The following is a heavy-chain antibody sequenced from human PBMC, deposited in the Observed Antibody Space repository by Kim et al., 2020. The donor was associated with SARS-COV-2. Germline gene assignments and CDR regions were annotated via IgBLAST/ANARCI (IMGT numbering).Heavy chain of an antibody. Sequence: GGSLRLSCAASGFTFSSYAMSWVRQAPGKGLEWVSAISGSGGSTYYADSVKGRFTISRDNSKNTLYLQMNSLRAEDTAVYYCAKDPIPNFGELLYPDYWGQGTLVTVSS. J-gene: IGHJ4*02. V-gene: IGHV3-23*01. CDR1: GFTFSSYA. D-gene: IGHD3-10*01. CDR3: AKDPIPNFGELLYPDY. CDR2: ISGSGGST.